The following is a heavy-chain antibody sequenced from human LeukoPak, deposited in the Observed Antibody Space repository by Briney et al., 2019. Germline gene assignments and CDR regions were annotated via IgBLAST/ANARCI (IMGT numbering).Heavy chain of an antibody. J-gene: IGHJ4*02. CDR2: IYYSGST. Sequence: SETLSLTCTVSGGSISSYYWSWIRQPPGKGLEWIGYIYYSGSTNYNPSLKSRVTISVDTSKNQFSLKLSSVTAADTAVYYCARVFRRSGFDYWGQGTLVTVSS. CDR3: ARVFRRSGFDY. V-gene: IGHV4-59*01. CDR1: GGSISSYY. D-gene: IGHD5-24*01.